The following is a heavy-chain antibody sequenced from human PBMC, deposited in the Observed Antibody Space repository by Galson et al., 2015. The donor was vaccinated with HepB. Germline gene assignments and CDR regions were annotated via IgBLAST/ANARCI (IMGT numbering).Heavy chain of an antibody. J-gene: IGHJ2*01. CDR3: ARVGPSRHWYFDL. CDR1: GFTFSSYS. V-gene: IGHV3-21*01. Sequence: SLRLSCAASGFTFSSYSMNWVRQAPGKGLEWVSSISSSSSYIYYADSVKGRFTISRDNAKNSLYLQMNSLRAEDTAVYYCARVGPSRHWYFDLWGRGTLVTVSS. CDR2: ISSSSSYI.